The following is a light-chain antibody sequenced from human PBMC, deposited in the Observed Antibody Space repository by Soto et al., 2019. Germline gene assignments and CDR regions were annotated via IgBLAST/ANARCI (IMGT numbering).Light chain of an antibody. CDR3: CSSVGSFIFV. J-gene: IGLJ1*01. CDR2: DVS. Sequence: QSLVTQPRTVSGSPGQSGSVCRTGTGRDVGYYNYVSWYQQYPGKAPKLLIYDVSGRPSGVPDRFSGSKSGTTASLTISGLQAEDEAYYYCCSSVGSFIFVFGTGTKVTVL. V-gene: IGLV2-11*01. CDR1: GRDVGYYNY.